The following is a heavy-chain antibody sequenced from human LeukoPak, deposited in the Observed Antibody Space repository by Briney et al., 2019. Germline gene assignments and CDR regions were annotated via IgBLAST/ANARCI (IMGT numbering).Heavy chain of an antibody. Sequence: GASVKVSCKASGYTFTGYYMHWVRQAPGQGLEWMGRINPNSGGTNYAQKFQGRVTMTEDTSTDTAYMELSSLRSEDTAVYYCATGALTFDIWGQGTMVTVSS. D-gene: IGHD1-14*01. CDR3: ATGALTFDI. J-gene: IGHJ3*02. CDR2: INPNSGGT. CDR1: GYTFTGYY. V-gene: IGHV1-2*06.